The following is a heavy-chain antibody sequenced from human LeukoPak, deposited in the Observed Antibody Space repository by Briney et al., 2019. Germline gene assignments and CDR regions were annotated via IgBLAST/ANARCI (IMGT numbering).Heavy chain of an antibody. CDR1: GGTFRSYA. V-gene: IGHV1-69*10. J-gene: IGHJ4*02. Sequence: GASVKVSCKASGGTFRSYAVNWVRQAPGQGLEWVGAIIPILSRSNYTQKFQGRVTITADESTSTAYMVLSSLRPEDTAVYYCARESGSSLYYLDSWGQGTLVTVSS. D-gene: IGHD6-13*01. CDR2: IIPILSRS. CDR3: ARESGSSLYYLDS.